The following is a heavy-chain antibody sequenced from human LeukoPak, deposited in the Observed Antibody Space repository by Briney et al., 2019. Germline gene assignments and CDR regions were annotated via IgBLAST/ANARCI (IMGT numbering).Heavy chain of an antibody. J-gene: IGHJ5*02. D-gene: IGHD3-3*01. CDR1: GGSISSYY. CDR3: ARVGTIFGVVNWFDP. V-gene: IGHV4-59*01. CDR2: IYYSGST. Sequence: SETLSLTCTVSGGSISSYYWSWIRQPPGKGLEWIGYIYYSGSTNYNPSLKSRVTISVDTSKNQFSLKLSSVTAADTAVYYCARVGTIFGVVNWFDPWGQGTLVTVSS.